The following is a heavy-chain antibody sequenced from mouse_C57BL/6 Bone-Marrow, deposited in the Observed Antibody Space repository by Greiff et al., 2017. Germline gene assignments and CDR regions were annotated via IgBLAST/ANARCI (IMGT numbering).Heavy chain of an antibody. V-gene: IGHV5-6*01. J-gene: IGHJ1*03. Sequence: EVTLMESGGDLVKPGGSLKLSCAASGFTFSSYGMSWVRQTPDKRLEWVATISSGGSYTYYPDSVKGRFTISRDNAKNTLYLQMSSLKSEDTAMYYCAGCSRMDWYFDVWGTGTTVTVSS. CDR1: GFTFSSYG. CDR2: ISSGGSYT. CDR3: AGCSRMDWYFDV. D-gene: IGHD1-3*01.